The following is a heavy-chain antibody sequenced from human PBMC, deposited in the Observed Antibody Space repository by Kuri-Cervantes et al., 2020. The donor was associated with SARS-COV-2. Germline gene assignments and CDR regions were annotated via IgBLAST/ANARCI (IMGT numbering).Heavy chain of an antibody. CDR1: GFTFSSYS. CDR3: AKDLIAAAGNDYFYMDA. J-gene: IGHJ6*03. CDR2: ISSSSSYI. Sequence: GGSLRLSCAASGFTFSSYSMNWVRQAPGKGLEWVSSISSSSSYIYYADSVKGRFTISRDNAKNSLYLQMDNLRAEDRAVYYCAKDLIAAAGNDYFYMDAWGTGTTVTVSS. V-gene: IGHV3-21*01. D-gene: IGHD6-13*01.